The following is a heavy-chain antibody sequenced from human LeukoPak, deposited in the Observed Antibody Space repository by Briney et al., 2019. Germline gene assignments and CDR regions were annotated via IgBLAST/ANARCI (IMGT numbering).Heavy chain of an antibody. CDR2: ISAYNGNT. CDR1: GYTFTSYG. CDR3: AASVVVGYYDSSGYYRYFDY. Sequence: ASVKVPCKASGYTFTSYGISWVRQAPGQGLEWMGWISAYNGNTNYAQKLQGRVTMTTDTSTSTAYMELRSLRSDDTAVYYCAASVVVGYYDSSGYYRYFDYWGQGTLVTVSS. D-gene: IGHD3-22*01. J-gene: IGHJ4*02. V-gene: IGHV1-18*01.